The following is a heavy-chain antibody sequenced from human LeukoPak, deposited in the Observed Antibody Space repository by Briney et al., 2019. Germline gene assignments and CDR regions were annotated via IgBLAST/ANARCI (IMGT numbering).Heavy chain of an antibody. J-gene: IGHJ5*02. V-gene: IGHV1-46*01. CDR2: INPSGSST. Sequence: ASVKVSCKASGYSFTSHYMHWVRQAPGQGLEWMGLINPSGSSTLYAQKFQGRVTMTRDMSTTTDYMEMSSLRSEDTAVYYCARGNSVGDIAWWFDPWGQGTLVTVSS. D-gene: IGHD3-16*02. CDR1: GYSFTSHY. CDR3: ARGNSVGDIAWWFDP.